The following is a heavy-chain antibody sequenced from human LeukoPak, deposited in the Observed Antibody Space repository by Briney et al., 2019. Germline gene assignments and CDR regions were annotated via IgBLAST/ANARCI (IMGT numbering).Heavy chain of an antibody. CDR1: GFTFSSYS. V-gene: IGHV3-21*01. J-gene: IGHJ6*04. D-gene: IGHD5-12*01. CDR3: ARVAATTMSYYYYYGMDV. CDR2: ISSSSSYI. Sequence: GGSLRLSCAASGFTFSSYSMNWVRQAPGKGLEWVSSISSSSSYIYYADSVKGRFTISRDNANNSLYLQMNSLRAEDTAVYYCARVAATTMSYYYYYGMDVWGKGTTVTVSS.